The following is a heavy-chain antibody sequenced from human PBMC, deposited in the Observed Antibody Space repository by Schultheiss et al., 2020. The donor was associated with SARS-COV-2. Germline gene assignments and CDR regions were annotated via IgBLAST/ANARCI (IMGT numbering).Heavy chain of an antibody. V-gene: IGHV4-30-4*08. CDR3: ARVGGGYNYGIYWYFDL. D-gene: IGHD5-18*01. J-gene: IGHJ2*01. Sequence: SETLSLTCTVSGGSISSGGYYWSWIRQPPGKGLEWIGEINHSGSTNYNPSLKSRLSISVDTSKNQFSLKLNSVTAADTADYYCARVGGGYNYGIYWYFDLWGRRTLVTVSS. CDR2: INHSGST. CDR1: GGSISSGGYY.